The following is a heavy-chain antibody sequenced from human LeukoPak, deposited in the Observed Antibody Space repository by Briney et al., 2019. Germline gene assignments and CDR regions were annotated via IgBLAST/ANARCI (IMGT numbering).Heavy chain of an antibody. V-gene: IGHV4-4*02. J-gene: IGHJ4*02. CDR2: IYHSGST. D-gene: IGHD3-22*01. Sequence: SETLSLTCAVSGGSISSSKWWSWVRQPPGKGLEWIGEIYHSGSTNYNPSLKSRVTISVDKSKNQFSLKLSSVTAADTAVYYCARDYYDSSGYYRLDYWGQGTLVTVSS. CDR1: GGSISSSKW. CDR3: ARDYYDSSGYYRLDY.